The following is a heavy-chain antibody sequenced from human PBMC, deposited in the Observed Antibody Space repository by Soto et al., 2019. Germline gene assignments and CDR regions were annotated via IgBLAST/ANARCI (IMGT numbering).Heavy chain of an antibody. D-gene: IGHD6-6*01. V-gene: IGHV3-23*01. CDR3: AKTPVEYSSSEPYDY. CDR2: ISGSGGST. Sequence: GGSLRLSCAASGFTFSSYAMSWVRQAPGKGLEWVSAISGSGGSTYYADSVKGRFTISRDNSKNTLYLQMNSLRAEDTAVYYCAKTPVEYSSSEPYDYWGQGTLVTVSA. CDR1: GFTFSSYA. J-gene: IGHJ4*02.